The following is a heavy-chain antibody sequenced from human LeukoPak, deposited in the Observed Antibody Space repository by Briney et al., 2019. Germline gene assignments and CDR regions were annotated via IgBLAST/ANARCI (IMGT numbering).Heavy chain of an antibody. V-gene: IGHV4-39*01. CDR1: GGSISTDASY. CDR2: IYYSGST. CDR3: ARLFSRGWEYHFGLDV. Sequence: PSETLSLTCTVSGGSISTDASYWAWIRQPPGKGLEWIGSIYYSGSTYYSSSLKSRVTLSVDTSKNQFSLKMSSVTAADTAVFYCARLFSRGWEYHFGLDVWGQGTTVTVS. J-gene: IGHJ6*02. D-gene: IGHD6-19*01.